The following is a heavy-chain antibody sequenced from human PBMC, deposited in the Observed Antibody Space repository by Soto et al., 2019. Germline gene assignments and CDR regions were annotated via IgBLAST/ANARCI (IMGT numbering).Heavy chain of an antibody. CDR3: AKDIRGSGSPSYYYYGMDV. V-gene: IGHV3-23*01. Sequence: GASLRLSCAASGFTFSSYAMSWVRQAPGKGLEWVSAISGSGGSTYYADSVKGRFTISRDNSKNTLYLQMNSLRAEDTAVYYCAKDIRGSGSPSYYYYGMDVWGQGTTVTVSS. D-gene: IGHD3-10*01. J-gene: IGHJ6*02. CDR2: ISGSGGST. CDR1: GFTFSSYA.